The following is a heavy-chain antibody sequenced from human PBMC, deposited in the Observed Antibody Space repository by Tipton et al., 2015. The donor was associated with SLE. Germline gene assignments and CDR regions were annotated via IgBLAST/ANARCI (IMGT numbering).Heavy chain of an antibody. CDR1: GFIFSSFP. D-gene: IGHD2-15*01. J-gene: IGHJ3*02. Sequence: SLRLSCAGSGFIFSSFPMSWVRQAPGKGLEWVSTISGSGGTTYGADSVRGRFTISRDNSKNTLSLQMNSLRAEDTAMYYCARGCSPIYDAFDIWGQGTMVTVSS. V-gene: IGHV3-23*01. CDR3: ARGCSPIYDAFDI. CDR2: ISGSGGTT.